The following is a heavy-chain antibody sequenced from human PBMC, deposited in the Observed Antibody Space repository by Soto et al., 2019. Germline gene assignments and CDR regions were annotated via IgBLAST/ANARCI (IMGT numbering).Heavy chain of an antibody. D-gene: IGHD3-9*01. CDR1: GFTFKNYG. Sequence: GGSLRLSCAASGFTFKNYGMHWVRQAPGKGLEWVAFISYDGGNKFYADSVKGRFTISRDDSKNTLYLQMNSLKSDDTALYYCAKAAPGTIPTDSRGQGILVTGSS. CDR3: AKAAPGTIPTDS. V-gene: IGHV3-30*18. J-gene: IGHJ4*02. CDR2: ISYDGGNK.